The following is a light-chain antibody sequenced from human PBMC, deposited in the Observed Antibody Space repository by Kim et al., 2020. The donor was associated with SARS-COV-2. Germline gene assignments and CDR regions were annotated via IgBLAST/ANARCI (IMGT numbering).Light chain of an antibody. V-gene: IGLV2-11*01. J-gene: IGLJ3*02. CDR2: DVS. CDR3: CSYAGSYTWV. CDR1: SCHVGGYNY. Sequence: QLFTTSCTGTSCHVGGYNYVSWYQQHPGKAPKLMIYDVSQLPSGVPGRFSGSKSGNTASLTISGLQAEDEADYYCCSYAGSYTWVFGGGTQLTVL.